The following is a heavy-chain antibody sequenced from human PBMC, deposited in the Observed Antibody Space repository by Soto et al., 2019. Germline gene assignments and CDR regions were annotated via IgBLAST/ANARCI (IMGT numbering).Heavy chain of an antibody. V-gene: IGHV1-69*01. J-gene: IGHJ2*01. Sequence: QVQLVQSGAEVRKPGSSVKVSCKASGGTFSRHAISWVRQAPGQGLEWMGGIIPIFGTANHAQKFQGRVTIIADESTSTVYMELSSLRSEDTAMYYCAKDCRYSGSKKWYFDLWGRGTLVTVSS. CDR1: GGTFSRHA. CDR3: AKDCRYSGSKKWYFDL. CDR2: IIPIFGTA. D-gene: IGHD1-26*01.